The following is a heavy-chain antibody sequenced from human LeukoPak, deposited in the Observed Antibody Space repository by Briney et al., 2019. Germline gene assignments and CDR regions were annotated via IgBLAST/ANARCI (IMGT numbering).Heavy chain of an antibody. CDR2: IYYSGTT. J-gene: IGHJ3*02. V-gene: IGHV4-59*12. CDR3: ARRPVAGTMGAFDI. D-gene: IGHD6-19*01. Sequence: SETLSLTCTVSGGSISSYYWSWIRQPPGKGLEWIGYIYYSGTTNYNPSLKSRVTISVDTSKNQFSLQLNSVTPEDTAVYYCARRPVAGTMGAFDIWGQGTMVTVSS. CDR1: GGSISSYY.